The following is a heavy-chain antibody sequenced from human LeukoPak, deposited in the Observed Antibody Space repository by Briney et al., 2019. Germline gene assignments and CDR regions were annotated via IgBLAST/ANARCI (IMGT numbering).Heavy chain of an antibody. CDR3: AKGDDYYDSSGYYSGVY. CDR1: GFTFSSYG. J-gene: IGHJ4*02. V-gene: IGHV3-30*02. CDR2: IRYDGSNK. Sequence: PRGSLRLSCAASGFTFSSYGMHWVRQAPGKGLEWVAFIRYDGSNKYYADSVKGRFTISRDNSKNTLYLQMNSLRAEDTAVYYCAKGDDYYDSSGYYSGVYWGQGTLVTVSS. D-gene: IGHD3-22*01.